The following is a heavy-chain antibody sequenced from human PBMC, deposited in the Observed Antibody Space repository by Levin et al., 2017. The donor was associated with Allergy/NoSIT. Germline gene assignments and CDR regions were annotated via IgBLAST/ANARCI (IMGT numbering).Heavy chain of an antibody. CDR3: ARDVWSLGELSFGFV. D-gene: IGHD3-16*02. J-gene: IGHJ4*02. V-gene: IGHV3-48*01. CDR2: ISSSSSTI. Sequence: GGSLRLSCAASGFTFSSYSMNWVRQAPGKGLEWVSYISSSSSTIYYADSVKGRFTISRDNAKNSLYLQMNSLRAEDTAVYYCARDVWSLGELSFGFVWGQGTLVTVSS. CDR1: GFTFSSYS.